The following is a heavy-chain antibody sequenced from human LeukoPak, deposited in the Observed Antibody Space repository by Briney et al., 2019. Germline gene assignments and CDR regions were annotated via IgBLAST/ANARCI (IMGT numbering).Heavy chain of an antibody. J-gene: IGHJ4*02. CDR1: GGTFSSYA. Sequence: SVKVSCKASGGTFSSYAISWVRQAPGQGLEWMGRIIPILGIANYAQKFQGRVTITADKSTSTAYMELSSLRSEDTAVYYCAGIGGSGWYGGGSYDYWGQGTLVTLSS. CDR2: IIPILGIA. CDR3: AGIGGSGWYGGGSYDY. V-gene: IGHV1-69*04. D-gene: IGHD6-19*01.